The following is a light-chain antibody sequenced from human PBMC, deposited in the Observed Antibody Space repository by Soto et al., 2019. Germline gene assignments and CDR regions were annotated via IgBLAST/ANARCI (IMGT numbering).Light chain of an antibody. V-gene: IGLV3-1*01. Sequence: SSELTQPPSVSVSPGQTASITCSGDKLDNKYVAWYRQKPGQSPLLIIFQDDRRPSGIPERFSGSNPGNTATLTISGTQVMDEADYFCQAWDTSAVIFGGGTKLTVL. CDR1: KLDNKY. CDR2: QDD. CDR3: QAWDTSAVI. J-gene: IGLJ2*01.